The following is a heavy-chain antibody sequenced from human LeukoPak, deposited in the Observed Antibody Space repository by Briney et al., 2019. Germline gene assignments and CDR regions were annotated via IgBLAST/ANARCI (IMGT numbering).Heavy chain of an antibody. J-gene: IGHJ6*03. V-gene: IGHV3-33*06. CDR2: IWYDGSNK. CDR3: AKLGESHIYYYYMDV. CDR1: GFTFSSYG. Sequence: GGSLRLSCAASGFTFSSYGMHWVRQAPGKGLEWVAVIWYDGSNKYYADSVKGRFTISRDNSKNTLYLQMNSLRAEDTAVYYCAKLGESHIYYYYMDVWGKGTTVTVSS. D-gene: IGHD3-10*01.